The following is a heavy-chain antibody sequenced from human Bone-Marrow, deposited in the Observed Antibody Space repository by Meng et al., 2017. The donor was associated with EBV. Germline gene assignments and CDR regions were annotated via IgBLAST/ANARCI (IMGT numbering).Heavy chain of an antibody. CDR3: ARDGYGDHVVDF. J-gene: IGHJ2*01. CDR2: INWNGGST. CDR1: GFTFDDYD. Sequence: LVESGGGMGRPGGSLVLSCSASGFTFDDYDMSWVRQVPGKGLEWVSGINWNGGSTGYADSVKGRFTISRDNAKNSLYLQMNSLRAEDTALYHCARDGYGDHVVDFWGRGTLVTVSS. V-gene: IGHV3-20*01. D-gene: IGHD4-17*01.